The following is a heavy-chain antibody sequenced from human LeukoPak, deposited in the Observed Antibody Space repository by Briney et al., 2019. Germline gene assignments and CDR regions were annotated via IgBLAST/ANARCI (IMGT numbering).Heavy chain of an antibody. CDR1: GFTFSSYG. D-gene: IGHD5-24*01. Sequence: PGGSLRLSCAASGFTFSSYGMHWVRQAPGKGLEWVAVIWYDGSNKYYADSVKGRFTISRDNSKNTLYLQMNSLRAEDTAVYYCAREKRRDGCNTWGQGTMVTVSS. J-gene: IGHJ3*02. CDR2: IWYDGSNK. CDR3: AREKRRDGCNT. V-gene: IGHV3-33*01.